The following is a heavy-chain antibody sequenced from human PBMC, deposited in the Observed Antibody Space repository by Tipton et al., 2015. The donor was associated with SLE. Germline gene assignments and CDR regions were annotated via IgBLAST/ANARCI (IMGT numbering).Heavy chain of an antibody. CDR1: GGSFSGYY. V-gene: IGHV4-34*01. J-gene: IGHJ3*02. Sequence: TLSLTCAVYGGSFSGYYWSWIRQPPGKGLEWIGEINHSGSTNYNPSLKSRVTISVDTSKNQFSLKLSSVTAADTAVYYCARGRALDAFDIWGQGKMVTVSS. CDR3: ARGRALDAFDI. CDR2: INHSGST.